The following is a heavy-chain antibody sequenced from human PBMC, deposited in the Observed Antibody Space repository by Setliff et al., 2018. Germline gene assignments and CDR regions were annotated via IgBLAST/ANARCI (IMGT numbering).Heavy chain of an antibody. Sequence: GGSLRLSCAASEFTFSDYYMSWIRQAPGKGLEWVSYITGSGTTTYYADSVRGRFTISRDNTKNSLYLQMDSLRAEDTAVYYCARNWVTAQHYYYGMDVWGQGTTVTVSS. CDR3: ARNWVTAQHYYYGMDV. J-gene: IGHJ6*02. CDR2: ITGSGTTT. V-gene: IGHV3-11*04. CDR1: EFTFSDYY. D-gene: IGHD2-21*02.